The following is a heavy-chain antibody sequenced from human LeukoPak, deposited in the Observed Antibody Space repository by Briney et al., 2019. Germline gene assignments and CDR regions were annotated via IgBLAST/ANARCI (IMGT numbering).Heavy chain of an antibody. CDR2: IYYSGST. CDR3: ARTKGGSGSWDWFDP. J-gene: IGHJ5*02. CDR1: GGSISSYY. D-gene: IGHD3-10*01. Sequence: SETLSLTCTVSGGSISSYYWSWIRQPPGKGLAWIGYIYYSGSTNYNPSLKSRVTISVDASKNQFSLKLSSVTAADTAVYYCARTKGGSGSWDWFDPWGQGTLVTVSS. V-gene: IGHV4-59*12.